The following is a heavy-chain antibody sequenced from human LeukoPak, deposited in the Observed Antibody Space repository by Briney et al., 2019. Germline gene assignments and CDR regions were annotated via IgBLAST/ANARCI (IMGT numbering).Heavy chain of an antibody. Sequence: GGSLRLSCAASGFTFSDYYMSCIRQAPGKGLEWVSYISSNSSYTNYADSVKGRFTISRDNAKNSLYLQMNSLRAEDTAVYYCARDHSGSYKYYFDYWGQGTLVTVSS. D-gene: IGHD1-26*01. V-gene: IGHV3-11*06. CDR2: ISSNSSYT. CDR1: GFTFSDYY. CDR3: ARDHSGSYKYYFDY. J-gene: IGHJ4*02.